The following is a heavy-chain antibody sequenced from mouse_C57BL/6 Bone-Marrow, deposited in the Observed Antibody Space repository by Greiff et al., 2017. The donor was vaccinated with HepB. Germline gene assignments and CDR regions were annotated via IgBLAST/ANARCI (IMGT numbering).Heavy chain of an antibody. CDR1: GYTFTSYW. CDR3: ARSITITTVVYWYFDV. Sequence: QVQLKQPGTELVKPGASVKLSCKASGYTFTSYWMHWVKQRPGQGLEWIGNINPSNGGTNYNEKFKSKATLTVDKSSSTAYMQLSSLTSEDSAVYYCARSITITTVVYWYFDVWGTGTTVTVSS. J-gene: IGHJ1*03. D-gene: IGHD1-1*01. CDR2: INPSNGGT. V-gene: IGHV1-53*01.